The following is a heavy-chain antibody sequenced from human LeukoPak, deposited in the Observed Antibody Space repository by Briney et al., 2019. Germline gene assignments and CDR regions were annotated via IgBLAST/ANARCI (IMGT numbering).Heavy chain of an antibody. CDR1: GYTFTSYY. J-gene: IGHJ6*03. Sequence: ASVKASCKASGYTFTSYYMHWVRQAPGQGLEWMGIINPSGGSTSYAQKFQGRVTMTRDTSTSTVYMELSSLRSEDTAVYYCARGGTAMVDYYYYYYMDVWGKGTTVTVSS. CDR2: INPSGGST. V-gene: IGHV1-46*03. D-gene: IGHD5-18*01. CDR3: ARGGTAMVDYYYYYYMDV.